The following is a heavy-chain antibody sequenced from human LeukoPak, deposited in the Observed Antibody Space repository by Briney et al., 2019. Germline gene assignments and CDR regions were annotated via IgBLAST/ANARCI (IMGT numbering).Heavy chain of an antibody. CDR1: GFTFGNFA. V-gene: IGHV3-23*01. D-gene: IGHD3-10*01. Sequence: PGGSLRLSCAASGFTFGNFAMSWVRQAPGKGLEWVSILHSGGSTYYADSVKGRFTISRDNSKNTLYLQMNSLRAEDTAVYYCASYYYGSGSYFDYFDYWGQGTLVTVSS. J-gene: IGHJ4*02. CDR2: LHSGGST. CDR3: ASYYYGSGSYFDYFDY.